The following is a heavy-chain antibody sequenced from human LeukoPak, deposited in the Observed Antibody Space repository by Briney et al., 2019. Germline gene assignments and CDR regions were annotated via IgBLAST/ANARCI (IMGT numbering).Heavy chain of an antibody. J-gene: IGHJ4*02. Sequence: GESLQISCKASGYSFTSNWIAWVRQTPGKGLEMMGIIFPGDSNTRYSPSFQGQVTISVDKSISAAYLQWSSLKASDTARYYCARQGCSSTSCHTIDYWGQGTLVTVSS. D-gene: IGHD2-2*02. CDR1: GYSFTSNW. CDR3: ARQGCSSTSCHTIDY. CDR2: IFPGDSNT. V-gene: IGHV5-51*01.